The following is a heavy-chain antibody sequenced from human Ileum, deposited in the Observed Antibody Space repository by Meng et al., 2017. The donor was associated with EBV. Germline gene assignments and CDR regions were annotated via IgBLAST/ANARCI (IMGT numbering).Heavy chain of an antibody. CDR2: IYHSGST. V-gene: IGHV4-4*02. Sequence: GQLPRAGPGLVKPSGTLSLTCAVSGGSISSSNWWSWVRQPPGKGLEWIGEIYHSGSTNYNPSLKSRVTISVDKSKNQFSLKLSSVTAADTAVYYCASFPPPGKQWLVTDYWGQGTLVTVPS. CDR3: ASFPPPGKQWLVTDY. D-gene: IGHD6-19*01. J-gene: IGHJ4*02. CDR1: GGSISSSNW.